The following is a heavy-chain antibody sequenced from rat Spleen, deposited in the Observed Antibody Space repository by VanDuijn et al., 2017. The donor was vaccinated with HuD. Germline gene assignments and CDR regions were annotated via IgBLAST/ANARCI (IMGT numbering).Heavy chain of an antibody. V-gene: IGHV5-7*01. Sequence: EVQLVESGGGLVQPGRSLKLSCAASGLTFSDYYMAWVRQAPKKGLEWVASISYDGSSTYYRDSVKGRFSISRDDAKSTLYLQMDSLRSEDTATYYCARRGNSVYWNFDFWGPGTMVTVSS. J-gene: IGHJ1*01. D-gene: IGHD4-4*01. CDR2: ISYDGSST. CDR3: ARRGNSVYWNFDF. CDR1: GLTFSDYY.